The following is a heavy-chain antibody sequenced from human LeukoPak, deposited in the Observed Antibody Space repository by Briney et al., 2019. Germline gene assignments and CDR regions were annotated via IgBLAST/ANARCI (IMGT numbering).Heavy chain of an antibody. J-gene: IGHJ4*02. CDR1: GFTFDDYA. D-gene: IGHD2/OR15-2a*01. V-gene: IGHV3-43D*03. CDR3: ARIGLGYILWEY. Sequence: GGSLRLSCAASGFTFDDYAMHWVRQAPGEGLEWVSLISWDGGSTYYADSVKGRFTISRDNSKNSLYLQMNSLRAEDTAVYYCARIGLGYILWEYWGQGTLVTVSS. CDR2: ISWDGGST.